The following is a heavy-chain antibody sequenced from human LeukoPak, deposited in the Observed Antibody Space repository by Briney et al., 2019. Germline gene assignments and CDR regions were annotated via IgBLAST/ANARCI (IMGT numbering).Heavy chain of an antibody. Sequence: GRSLRLSCAGSGLTFSSYGMHWVRQAPGKGLEWVAVISYDGSDKYYADSVRGRFTISRDNSKNTLYLQMNSLRAEDTAVYYCARVAIAVAGTCFDYWGQGTLVTVSS. CDR2: ISYDGSDK. CDR1: GLTFSSYG. D-gene: IGHD6-19*01. V-gene: IGHV3-30*03. J-gene: IGHJ4*02. CDR3: ARVAIAVAGTCFDY.